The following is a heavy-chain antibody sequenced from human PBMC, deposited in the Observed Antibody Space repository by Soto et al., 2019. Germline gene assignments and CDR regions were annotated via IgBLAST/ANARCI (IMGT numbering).Heavy chain of an antibody. D-gene: IGHD4-17*01. Sequence: NPRGSLRLSCAASGFTFSSYSMNWVRQAPGKGLEWVSSISSSSSYIYYADSVKGRFTISRDNAKNSLYLQMNSLRAEDTAVYYCARDAGTTGTKFDYWGQGTLVTVSS. CDR2: ISSSSSYI. CDR1: GFTFSSYS. CDR3: ARDAGTTGTKFDY. J-gene: IGHJ4*02. V-gene: IGHV3-21*01.